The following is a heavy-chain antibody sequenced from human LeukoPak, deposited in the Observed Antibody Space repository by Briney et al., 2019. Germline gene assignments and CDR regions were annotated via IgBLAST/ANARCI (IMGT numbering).Heavy chain of an antibody. CDR3: AKEGQQWT. CDR2: ISWDGGST. J-gene: IGHJ5*02. D-gene: IGHD6-19*01. Sequence: PGGSLRLSCAASGFTFDDYAMHWVRQAPGKGLEWVSLISWDGGSTYYADSVKGRFTISRDNSKNTLYLQMNSLRAEDTAVYYCAKEGQQWTWGQGTLVTVSS. V-gene: IGHV3-43D*03. CDR1: GFTFDDYA.